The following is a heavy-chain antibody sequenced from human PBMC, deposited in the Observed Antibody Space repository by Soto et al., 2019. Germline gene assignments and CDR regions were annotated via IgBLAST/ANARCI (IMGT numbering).Heavy chain of an antibody. V-gene: IGHV3-30*18. J-gene: IGHJ5*02. D-gene: IGHD5-12*01. Sequence: GGSLRLSCAASGFTFSSYGMHWVRQAPGKGLEWVAVISYDGSNKYYADSVKGRFTISRDNSKNTLYLQMNSLRAEDTAVYYCAKEREEATITNWFDPWGQGTLVTVSS. CDR3: AKEREEATITNWFDP. CDR2: ISYDGSNK. CDR1: GFTFSSYG.